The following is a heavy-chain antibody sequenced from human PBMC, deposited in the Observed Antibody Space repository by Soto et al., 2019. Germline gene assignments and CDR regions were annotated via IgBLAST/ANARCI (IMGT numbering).Heavy chain of an antibody. V-gene: IGHV3-33*01. CDR1: GFNFSTYG. J-gene: IGHJ3*02. D-gene: IGHD3-22*01. CDR3: ARAVSITMIRGAFDI. Sequence: SQTVSWAAPGFNFSTYGTHWVRQAPGQGLEWVAVIWYVGSNTYYASSGKGRFTISRDNSKNTLYLQMNSLRADDPAVYYCARAVSITMIRGAFDIWGQGTMVTVSS. CDR2: IWYVGSNT.